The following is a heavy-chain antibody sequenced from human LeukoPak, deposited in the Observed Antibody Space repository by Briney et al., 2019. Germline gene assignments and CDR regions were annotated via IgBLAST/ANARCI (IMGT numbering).Heavy chain of an antibody. CDR1: GFTFSSYS. CDR3: ARGGIVGATFPLDY. CDR2: ISSSSSTI. D-gene: IGHD1-26*01. Sequence: GGSLRLSCAASGFTFSSYSMNWVRQAPGKGLEWVSYISSSSSTIYYADPVKGRFTISRDNAKNSLYLQMNSLRAEDTAVYYCARGGIVGATFPLDYWGQGTLVTVSS. V-gene: IGHV3-48*01. J-gene: IGHJ4*02.